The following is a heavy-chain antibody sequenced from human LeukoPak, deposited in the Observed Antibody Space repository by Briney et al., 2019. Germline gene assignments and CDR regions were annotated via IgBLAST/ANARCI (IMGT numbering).Heavy chain of an antibody. CDR3: YYFDGRGRDF. CDR2: IKSAADGGTP. J-gene: IGHJ4*02. Sequence: AGGSLRLSCATSGVTLKNVYMHWLRQAPGKGREWVGQIKSAADGGTPDYAAPVQGRFTISRDDSKNTLYLQMNNLKTDDTAVYFSYYFDGRGRDFWGQGTLVTVSS. CDR1: GVTLKNVY. V-gene: IGHV3-15*01. D-gene: IGHD3-22*01.